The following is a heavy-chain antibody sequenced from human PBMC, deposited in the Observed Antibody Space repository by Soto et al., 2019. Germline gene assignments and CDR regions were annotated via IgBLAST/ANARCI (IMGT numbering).Heavy chain of an antibody. Sequence: QVQLVESGGGVVQPGRSLRLSCAASGFTFSSYGMHWVRQAPGKGLEWVAVISYDGSNKYYADSVKGRFTISRDNSKNMLYLQMNSLRAEDTAVYYCAKDSTRGAFDIWGQGTMVTVSS. J-gene: IGHJ3*02. CDR1: GFTFSSYG. D-gene: IGHD3-3*02. V-gene: IGHV3-30*18. CDR2: ISYDGSNK. CDR3: AKDSTRGAFDI.